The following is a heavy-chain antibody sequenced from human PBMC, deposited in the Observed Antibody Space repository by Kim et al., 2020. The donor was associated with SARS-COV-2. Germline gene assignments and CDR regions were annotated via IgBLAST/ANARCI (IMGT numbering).Heavy chain of an antibody. Sequence: GESLKISCKGSGYMFTNYWIGWVRQMPGKGLEWMGIIYPVDSDTRYNPSFQGQVTISADNSIRTAYLQWSRLKASDTAIYYCATSEYWGSGNWFTHVGSWGQGTLVTVSS. CDR2: IYPVDSDT. J-gene: IGHJ4*02. CDR1: GYMFTNYW. D-gene: IGHD2-8*02. CDR3: ATSEYWGSGNWFTHVGS. V-gene: IGHV5-51*01.